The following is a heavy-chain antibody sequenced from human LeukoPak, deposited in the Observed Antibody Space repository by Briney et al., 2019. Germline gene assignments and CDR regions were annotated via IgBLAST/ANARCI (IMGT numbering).Heavy chain of an antibody. D-gene: IGHD3-10*01. J-gene: IGHJ4*02. V-gene: IGHV4-39*01. CDR1: GGSISSSSYY. CDR3: VRYGAGSYYQVH. Sequence: SETLSLTCTVSGGSISSSSYYWGWIRQPPGKGLEWIGSIYYSGSTYYNPSLKSRVTISVDTSKNQFSLMLSSVTAADTAVYNCVRYGAGSYYQVHWGQGTLVTVSS. CDR2: IYYSGST.